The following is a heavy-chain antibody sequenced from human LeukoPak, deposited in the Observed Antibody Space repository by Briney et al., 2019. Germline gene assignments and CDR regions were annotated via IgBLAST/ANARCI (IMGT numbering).Heavy chain of an antibody. CDR2: INPNSGGT. V-gene: IGHV1-2*02. CDR1: GYTFTGPY. Sequence: ASVKVSCKASGYTFTGPYMHWVRQAPGQGLEWMGWINPNSGGTNYAQNFQGRVTMTRDTSFSTAYMEVSRLRSDDTAVYYCARVGGISWFAPYYAMDVWGQGTTVTVS. D-gene: IGHD6-13*01. J-gene: IGHJ6*02. CDR3: ARVGGISWFAPYYAMDV.